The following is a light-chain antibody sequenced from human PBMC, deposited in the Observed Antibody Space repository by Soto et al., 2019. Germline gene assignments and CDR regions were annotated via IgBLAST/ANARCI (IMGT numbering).Light chain of an antibody. CDR3: AAWDDSLNGRV. Sequence: QSVLTQPPSASGTPGQRVTISCSGSSSNIGSNTVNWYQQLPGTAPKLLIYSNNQRPSGVPDRFSGSKSGTSASLAISGLHSKDEADYYCAAWDDSLNGRVFGTGTKVTVL. J-gene: IGLJ1*01. V-gene: IGLV1-44*01. CDR2: SNN. CDR1: SSNIGSNT.